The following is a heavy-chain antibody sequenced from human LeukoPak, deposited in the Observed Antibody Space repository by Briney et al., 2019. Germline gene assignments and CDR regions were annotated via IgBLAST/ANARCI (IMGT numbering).Heavy chain of an antibody. D-gene: IGHD1-26*01. CDR2: IYYSGST. Sequence: PSETLSLTCTVSGGSISSYYWSWIRQPPGKGLEWIGYIYYSGSTNYNPSLKSRVTMSLDTSKNQFSLKLSSVTAADTAVYHCARGGSGSYSAFDIWGQGTMVTVSS. J-gene: IGHJ3*02. V-gene: IGHV4-59*12. CDR1: GGSISSYY. CDR3: ARGGSGSYSAFDI.